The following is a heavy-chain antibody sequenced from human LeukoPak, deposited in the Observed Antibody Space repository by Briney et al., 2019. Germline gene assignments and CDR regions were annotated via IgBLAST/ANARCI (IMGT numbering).Heavy chain of an antibody. Sequence: GGSLRLSCAAAGFTFSSYEMNCVRQAAGEWLGWVPYISSSGSTIYYADSGKGRFTISRDNAKNSLYMQMNSLRAEDTAVYSCASGGYYAAWGPGNLVTVSS. V-gene: IGHV3-48*03. CDR3: ASGGYYAA. CDR1: GFTFSSYE. J-gene: IGHJ5*02. D-gene: IGHD3-10*01. CDR2: ISSSGSTI.